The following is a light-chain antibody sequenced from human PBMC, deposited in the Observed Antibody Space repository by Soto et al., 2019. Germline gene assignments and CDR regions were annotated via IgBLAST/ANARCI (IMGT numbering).Light chain of an antibody. CDR3: CSYAGSSTYV. V-gene: IGLV2-23*01. CDR2: EAS. Sequence: QYALTQPASVSGSPGQSITISCTGTSSDVGSYNAVSWYQQHPGKAPKLMIYEASKRPSGASNRFSGSKSGNTASLTISGLQAEDEADYYCCSYAGSSTYVFGTWTKLTVL. CDR1: SSDVGSYNA. J-gene: IGLJ1*01.